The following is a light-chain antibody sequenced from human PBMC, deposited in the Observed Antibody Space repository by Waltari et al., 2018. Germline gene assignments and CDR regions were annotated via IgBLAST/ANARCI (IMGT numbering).Light chain of an antibody. CDR3: QQYYVWPLIT. V-gene: IGKV3-15*01. CDR1: QSVRTN. CDR2: GAS. J-gene: IGKJ4*01. Sequence: VLLTQSPASLSVSPGDTVILSCRASQSVRTNLVWYQQKAGQAPRTLIYGASTRASGVPSRFSGSGSETDFTLIISSLQSEDAAVYFCQQYYVWPLITFGGGTKLEI.